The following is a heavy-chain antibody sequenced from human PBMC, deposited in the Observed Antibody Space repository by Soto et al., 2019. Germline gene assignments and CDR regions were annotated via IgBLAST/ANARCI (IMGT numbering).Heavy chain of an antibody. Sequence: GGSLRLSCAASGFTFSSYSMNWVRQAPGKGLEWVSYISSSSSTIYYADSVKGRFNISRDNAKNSLYLQMNSLRAEDTAVYYCGTIADYGDPFDYWGQGTLVTVSS. CDR1: GFTFSSYS. V-gene: IGHV3-48*01. D-gene: IGHD4-17*01. J-gene: IGHJ4*02. CDR2: ISSSSSTI. CDR3: GTIADYGDPFDY.